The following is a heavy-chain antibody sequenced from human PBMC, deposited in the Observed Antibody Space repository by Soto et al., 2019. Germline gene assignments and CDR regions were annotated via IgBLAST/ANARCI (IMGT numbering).Heavy chain of an antibody. CDR3: ANYPTTVTSDY. D-gene: IGHD4-17*01. Sequence: SEALSVTCTVSGDSISRSSFFLGCIRQPPGKGLECIGIVYFTGSTNYNPSLKSRVTMSVDTSKNQFSLKLSSVTAADTAVYYCANYPTTVTSDYWGQGTLVTVS. CDR2: VYFTGST. CDR1: GDSISRSSFF. J-gene: IGHJ4*02. V-gene: IGHV4-39*01.